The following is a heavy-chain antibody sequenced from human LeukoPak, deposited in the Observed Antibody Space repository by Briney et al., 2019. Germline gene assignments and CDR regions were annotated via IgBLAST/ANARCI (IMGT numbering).Heavy chain of an antibody. CDR1: GGSISSGGYY. CDR2: IYYSGST. CDR3: ARSKWSAYCGGDCYTVYFDY. V-gene: IGHV4-31*03. J-gene: IGHJ4*02. Sequence: SQTLSLTCTVSGGSISSGGYYWSWIRQHPGKGLEWIGYIYYSGSTYYNPSLTSRVSISVDTSKNHFSLKLSSVTAADTAVYYCARSKWSAYCGGDCYTVYFDYWGQGTLVTASS. D-gene: IGHD2-21*02.